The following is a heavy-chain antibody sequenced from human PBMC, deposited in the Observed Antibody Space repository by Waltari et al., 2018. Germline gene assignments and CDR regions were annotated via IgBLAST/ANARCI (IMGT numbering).Heavy chain of an antibody. D-gene: IGHD3-16*01. CDR1: GYTFTGYY. CDR3: ARSYHRPRYPYLGY. J-gene: IGHJ4*02. CDR2: INPNIGGT. V-gene: IGHV1-2*02. Sequence: QVQLVQSGAEVKKPGASVKVSCKASGYTFTGYYMHWVRQAPGQGLEWMGWINPNIGGTNYAQKFQGRVTMTRDTSISTAYMELSRLRSDDTAVYYCARSYHRPRYPYLGYWGQGTLVTVSS.